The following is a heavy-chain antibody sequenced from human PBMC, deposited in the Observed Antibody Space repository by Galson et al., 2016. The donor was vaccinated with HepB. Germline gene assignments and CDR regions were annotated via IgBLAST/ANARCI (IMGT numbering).Heavy chain of an antibody. Sequence: SETLSLTCSVSGASISSTTNYWIWIRQPPGKGLEWIGSIYYNGSPFYNPSLKSRLTGSVDTSKNQLSLRLTSVTAADTAVYYCARQRHTSASKFFDYWGQGILGTVSS. J-gene: IGHJ4*02. D-gene: IGHD2-15*01. CDR2: IYYNGSP. CDR1: GASISSTTNY. V-gene: IGHV4-39*01. CDR3: ARQRHTSASKFFDY.